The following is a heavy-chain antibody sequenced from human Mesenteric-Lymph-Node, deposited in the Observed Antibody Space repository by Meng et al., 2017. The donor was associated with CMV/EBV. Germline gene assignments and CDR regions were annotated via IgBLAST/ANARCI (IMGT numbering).Heavy chain of an antibody. V-gene: IGHV3-11*01. D-gene: IGHD3-3*01. J-gene: IGHJ4*02. Sequence: GESLKISCAASGFTFSDYYMSWIRQAPGKGLEWVSYISSSGSTIYYADSVKGRFTISRDNAKNSLYLQMNSLRAEDTAVYYCARDPYPPYYDFWSGGANFDYWGQGTLVTVSS. CDR3: ARDPYPPYYDFWSGGANFDY. CDR1: GFTFSDYY. CDR2: ISSSGSTI.